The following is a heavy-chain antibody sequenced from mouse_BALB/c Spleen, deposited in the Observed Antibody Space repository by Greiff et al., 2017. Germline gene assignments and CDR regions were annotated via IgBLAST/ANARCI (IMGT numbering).Heavy chain of an antibody. CDR1: GFSLTSYG. V-gene: IGHV2-2*02. CDR2: IWSGGST. CDR3: ASPANWGFAY. J-gene: IGHJ3*01. D-gene: IGHD4-1*01. Sequence: QVQLQQSGPGLVQPSQSLSITCTVSGFSLTSYGVHWVRQSPGKGLEWLGVIWSGGSTDYNAAFISRLSISKDNSKSQVFFKMNSLQANDTAIYYCASPANWGFAYWGQGTLVTVSA.